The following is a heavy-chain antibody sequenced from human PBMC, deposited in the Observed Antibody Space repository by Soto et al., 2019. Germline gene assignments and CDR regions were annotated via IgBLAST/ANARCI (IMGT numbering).Heavy chain of an antibody. V-gene: IGHV4-31*03. CDR3: ARARGGYCSGGSCYTDYWYFDL. D-gene: IGHD2-15*01. J-gene: IGHJ2*01. CDR1: GGSISSGGYY. Sequence: QVQLQESGPGLVKPSQTLSLTCTVSGGSISSGGYYWSWIRQHPGKGREWIGYIYYSGSTYYNPSLKSRVTISVDTSKNQFSLKLSSVTAADTAVYYCARARGGYCSGGSCYTDYWYFDLWGRGTLVTVSS. CDR2: IYYSGST.